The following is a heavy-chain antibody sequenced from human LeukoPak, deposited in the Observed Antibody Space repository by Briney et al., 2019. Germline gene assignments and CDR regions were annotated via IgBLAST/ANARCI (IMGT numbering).Heavy chain of an antibody. CDR2: VDPEDGET. D-gene: IGHD3-16*01. Sequence: ASVKISCKVSGYTFTDYYMHWVQQAPGKGPEWMGLVDPEDGETIYAEKFQGRVTITADTSTDAAYMELSSLRSEDTAVYYCATARIMITFGGAAPRQDNDYWGQGTLVTVSS. CDR3: ATARIMITFGGAAPRQDNDY. CDR1: GYTFTDYY. V-gene: IGHV1-69-2*01. J-gene: IGHJ4*02.